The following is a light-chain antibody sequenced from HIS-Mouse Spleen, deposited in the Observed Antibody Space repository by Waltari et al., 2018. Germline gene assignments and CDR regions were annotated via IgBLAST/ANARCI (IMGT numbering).Light chain of an antibody. Sequence: SYELTQPPSVSVSPGQTARITCSGDALPKKYAYWYQQKSGQAPVLVIYEDSKRPSGIHERFSGSSSGTMATLTISRAQVEDEADYYCYSTDSSGKHRVFGGGTKLTVL. V-gene: IGLV3-10*01. CDR2: EDS. J-gene: IGLJ2*01. CDR1: ALPKKY. CDR3: YSTDSSGKHRV.